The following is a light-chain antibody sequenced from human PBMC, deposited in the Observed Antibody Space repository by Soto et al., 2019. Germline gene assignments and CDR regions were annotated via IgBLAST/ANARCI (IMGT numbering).Light chain of an antibody. CDR2: DVR. Sequence: QSALTQPASVSGSPGQSITISCTGTSSDVGGYNYVSWYQQHPGKAPKLMIYDVRNRPSGVSNRFSGSKSGKTASLTISGLQAEDEADYYCSSYTSSSTDVFGTGTKLTVL. V-gene: IGLV2-14*01. J-gene: IGLJ1*01. CDR3: SSYTSSSTDV. CDR1: SSDVGGYNY.